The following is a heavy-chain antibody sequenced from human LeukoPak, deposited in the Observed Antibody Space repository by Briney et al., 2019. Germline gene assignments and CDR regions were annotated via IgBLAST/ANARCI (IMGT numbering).Heavy chain of an antibody. Sequence: ASVKVSCKASGYTFTSYDINWVRHATGQGLEWMGWMNPNSGNTGYAQKFQGRVTMTRNTSISTAYMELSSLRSEDTAVYYCARGGLGYCSSTSCYTVDYWGQGTLVTVSS. CDR3: ARGGLGYCSSTSCYTVDY. CDR2: MNPNSGNT. V-gene: IGHV1-8*01. CDR1: GYTFTSYD. D-gene: IGHD2-2*02. J-gene: IGHJ4*02.